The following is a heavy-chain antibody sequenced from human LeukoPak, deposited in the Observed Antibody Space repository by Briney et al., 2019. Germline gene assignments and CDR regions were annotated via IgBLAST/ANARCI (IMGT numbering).Heavy chain of an antibody. CDR3: ARYSSTWPYWYFDL. J-gene: IGHJ2*01. D-gene: IGHD6-13*01. CDR2: ISHSGNT. V-gene: IGHV4-30-2*01. CDR1: GASISSGSYS. Sequence: SETLSLTCAVSGASISSGSYSWSWIRQPPGKGLEWIGYISHSGNTYYNPSLKSRVTISVDKSKNQFSLKLTSVTAADTAVYYCARYSSTWPYWYFDLWGRGTLVTVSS.